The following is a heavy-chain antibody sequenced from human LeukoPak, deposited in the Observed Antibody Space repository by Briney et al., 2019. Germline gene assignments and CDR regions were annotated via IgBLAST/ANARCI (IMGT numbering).Heavy chain of an antibody. CDR3: ARESSSFYYGSGSCPFMDV. J-gene: IGHJ6*03. Sequence: SETLSLSCAVYAGSFSGYYWDWIRQPPAKGLEWIGSIYYSGSTFYNPSLKSRVTISVDTSKNQFSLKLSSVTAADTAVYYCARESSSFYYGSGSCPFMDVWGKGTTVTVSS. CDR1: AGSFSGYY. V-gene: IGHV4-34*01. D-gene: IGHD3-10*01. CDR2: IYYSGST.